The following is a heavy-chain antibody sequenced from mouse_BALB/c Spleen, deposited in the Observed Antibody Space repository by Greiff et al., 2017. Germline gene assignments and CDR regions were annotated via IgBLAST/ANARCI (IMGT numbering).Heavy chain of an antibody. V-gene: IGHV1S81*02. CDR1: GYTFTSYY. CDR2: INPSNGGT. Sequence: LVESGAELAKPGASVKLSCKASGYTFTSYYMYWVKQRPGQGLEWIGEINPSNGGTNFNEKFKSKATLTVDKSSSTAYMQLSSLTSEDSAVYYCTRGRGNYAMDYWGQGTSVTVSS. J-gene: IGHJ4*01. CDR3: TRGRGNYAMDY.